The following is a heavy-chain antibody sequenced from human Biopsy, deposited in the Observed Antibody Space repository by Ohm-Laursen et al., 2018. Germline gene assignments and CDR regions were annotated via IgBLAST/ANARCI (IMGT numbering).Heavy chain of an antibody. CDR1: GFTFENYA. CDR3: ARDLK. V-gene: IGHV3-9*01. CDR2: ISWNSGSV. Sequence: RSLRLSCTASGFTFENYAMNWVRQAPGKGLEWVSGISWNSGSVVYADSVKGRFTISRDNAKNSLYLQMNSLRAEDTGIYYCARDLKWGQGTLVTVSS. J-gene: IGHJ4*02.